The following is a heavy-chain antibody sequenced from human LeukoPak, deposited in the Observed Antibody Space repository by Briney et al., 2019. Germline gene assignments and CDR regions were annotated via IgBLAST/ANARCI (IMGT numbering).Heavy chain of an antibody. CDR2: ISGSGGST. CDR3: AKAGSSSWYAWFDP. Sequence: GGSLRLSCAASGFTFSSYAMHWVRQAPGKGLEWVSAISGSGGSTYYADSVKGRFTISRDNSKNTLYLQMNSLRAEDTAVYYCAKAGSSSWYAWFDPWGQGTLVTVSS. V-gene: IGHV3-23*01. CDR1: GFTFSSYA. D-gene: IGHD6-13*01. J-gene: IGHJ5*02.